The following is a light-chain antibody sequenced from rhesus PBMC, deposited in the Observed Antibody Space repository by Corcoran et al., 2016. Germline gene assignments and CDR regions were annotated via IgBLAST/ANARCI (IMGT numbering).Light chain of an antibody. CDR1: QGISSW. V-gene: IGKV1-22*01. CDR2: KAS. J-gene: IGKJ1*01. Sequence: DIQMTQSPSSLSASVGDTVTITCRASQGISSWLACYQQKPGKAPKLLIYKASSLQSGVPSRFSGSGSGTDFPLTISSRQSGDFATYYCRQYSSRRTFGQGTKVVIK. CDR3: RQYSSRRT.